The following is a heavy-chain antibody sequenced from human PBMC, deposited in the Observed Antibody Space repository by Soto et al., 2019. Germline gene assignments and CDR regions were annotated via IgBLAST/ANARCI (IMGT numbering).Heavy chain of an antibody. V-gene: IGHV3-21*06. Sequence: LRLSCAASGFTFTRYSMNWVRQAPGKGLEWVSSISSTTNYIYYGDSMKGRFTISRDNAKNSLYLEMNSLRAEDTAVYYCARESEDLTSNFDYWGQGTLVTVYS. J-gene: IGHJ4*02. CDR2: ISSTTNYI. CDR1: GFTFTRYS. CDR3: ARESEDLTSNFDY.